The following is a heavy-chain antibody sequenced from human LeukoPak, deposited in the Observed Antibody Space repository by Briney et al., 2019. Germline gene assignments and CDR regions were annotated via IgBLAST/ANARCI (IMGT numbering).Heavy chain of an antibody. V-gene: IGHV1-69*13. J-gene: IGHJ3*02. Sequence: GASVKVSCKASGGTFSSYAISWVRQAPGQGLEWMGGIIPIFGTANYAQKFQGRGTITADESTSTAYMELSSLRSEDTAVYYCASPSQVVAAIKGAFDIWGQGTMVTVSS. CDR2: IIPIFGTA. CDR3: ASPSQVVAAIKGAFDI. D-gene: IGHD2-15*01. CDR1: GGTFSSYA.